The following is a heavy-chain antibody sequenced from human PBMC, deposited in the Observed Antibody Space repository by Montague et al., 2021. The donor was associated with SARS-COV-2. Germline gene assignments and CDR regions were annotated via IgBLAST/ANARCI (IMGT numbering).Heavy chain of an antibody. Sequence: SETLSLTCAVYGGSFSDYNWTWIRQSPGKGLEWIGQISHRGSANYNPSLKSRVTLSVDTAKNQFSLKLTSVTVADTAVYYCTRGAPDYWGQGALVTVSS. V-gene: IGHV4-34*01. CDR3: TRGAPDY. J-gene: IGHJ4*02. CDR1: GGSFSDYN. CDR2: ISHRGSA.